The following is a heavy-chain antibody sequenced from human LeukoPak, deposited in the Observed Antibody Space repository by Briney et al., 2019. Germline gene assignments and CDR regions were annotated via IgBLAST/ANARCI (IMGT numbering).Heavy chain of an antibody. V-gene: IGHV3-53*01. CDR3: ARSVAKVGHYYYYGMDV. CDR2: IYSGDTT. CDR1: GFTVSSDY. J-gene: IGHJ6*02. Sequence: GGSLGLSCAASGFTVSSDYMSWVRQAPGKGLEWVSVIYSGDTTYYADSVKGRFTISRDNSKNTLFLQMNNLRAEDTAVYYCARSVAKVGHYYYYGMDVWGQGTTVTVSS. D-gene: IGHD5/OR15-5a*01.